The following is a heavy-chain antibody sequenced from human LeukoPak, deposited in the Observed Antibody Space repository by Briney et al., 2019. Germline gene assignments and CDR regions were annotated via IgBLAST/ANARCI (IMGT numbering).Heavy chain of an antibody. J-gene: IGHJ5*02. CDR3: ANFGDNWFDP. V-gene: IGHV3-48*01. D-gene: IGHD3-10*01. CDR1: GFTFSRYN. Sequence: PGGSLRLSCAASGFTFSRYNMNWVRQAPGKGLEWVSYISSSSSTIYYADSVKGRFTISRDNSKNTLYLQMNSLRAEDTAVYYCANFGDNWFDPWGQGTLVTVSS. CDR2: ISSSSSTI.